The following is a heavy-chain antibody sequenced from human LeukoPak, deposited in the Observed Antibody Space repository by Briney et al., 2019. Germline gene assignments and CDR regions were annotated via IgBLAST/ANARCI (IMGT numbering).Heavy chain of an antibody. CDR1: GFTFSSYG. CDR2: TRYDGSKK. D-gene: IGHD1-26*01. J-gene: IGHJ4*02. Sequence: GGSLRLSCAASGFTFSSYGMHWVRQAPGKGLEWVAFTRYDGSKKYYADSVKGRFTISRDNSKNMLYLQMNSLRAEDTAVYYCAKDPQKWESYFDYWGQGTLVTVSS. CDR3: AKDPQKWESYFDY. V-gene: IGHV3-30*02.